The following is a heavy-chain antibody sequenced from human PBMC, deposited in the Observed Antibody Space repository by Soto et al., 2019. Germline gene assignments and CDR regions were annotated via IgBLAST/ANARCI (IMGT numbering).Heavy chain of an antibody. D-gene: IGHD3-10*01. CDR1: GFTFSMYW. J-gene: IGHJ4*02. Sequence: GGSLRLSCTASGFTFSMYWMHRVRQVPGKGPEWVSRISDDGSRADYADSVKGRFTISRDNAKNTLYLEMHVLRADDTAVYYCTRGPRPSSVGTGAFWGQGTPVTVSS. V-gene: IGHV3-74*01. CDR3: TRGPRPSSVGTGAF. CDR2: ISDDGSRA.